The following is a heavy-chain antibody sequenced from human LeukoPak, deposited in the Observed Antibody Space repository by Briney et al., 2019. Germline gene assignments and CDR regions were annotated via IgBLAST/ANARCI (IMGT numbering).Heavy chain of an antibody. D-gene: IGHD6-13*01. V-gene: IGHV4-59*01. CDR2: IYYSGST. CDR3: ARYLIGAAAGSNAFDI. J-gene: IGHJ3*02. Sequence: PSETLSLTXTVSGGSISSYYWSWIRQPPGKGLEWIGYIYYSGSTNYNPSLKSRVTISVDTSKNLFSLKLSSVTAADTAVYYCARYLIGAAAGSNAFDIWGQGTMVTVSS. CDR1: GGSISSYY.